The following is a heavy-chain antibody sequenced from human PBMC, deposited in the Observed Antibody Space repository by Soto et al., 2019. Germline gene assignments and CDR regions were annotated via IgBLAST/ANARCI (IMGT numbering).Heavy chain of an antibody. CDR3: AKVGEYCSSTSCPNRRPYYFDY. D-gene: IGHD2-2*01. V-gene: IGHV3-23*01. J-gene: IGHJ4*02. Sequence: PGGSLRLSCAASGFTFSSYAMSWVRQAPGKGLEWVSAISGSGGSTYYADSVKGRFTISRDNSKNTLYLQMNSLRAEDTAVYYCAKVGEYCSSTSCPNRRPYYFDYWGQGTLVTVSS. CDR2: ISGSGGST. CDR1: GFTFSSYA.